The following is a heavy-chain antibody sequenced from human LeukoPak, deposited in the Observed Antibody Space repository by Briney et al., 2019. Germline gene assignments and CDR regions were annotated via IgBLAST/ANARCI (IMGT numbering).Heavy chain of an antibody. CDR1: GFTFSDYY. Sequence: GGSLRLSCAASGFTFSDYYMSWIRQAPGKGLEWVSYISSSGSTIYYADSVKGRLTISRDNAKNSLYLQMNSLRAEDTAVYYCARGPGGPTYYYDSSGYQYYFDYWGQGALVTVSS. CDR3: ARGPGGPTYYYDSSGYQYYFDY. J-gene: IGHJ4*02. CDR2: ISSSGSTI. V-gene: IGHV3-11*04. D-gene: IGHD3-22*01.